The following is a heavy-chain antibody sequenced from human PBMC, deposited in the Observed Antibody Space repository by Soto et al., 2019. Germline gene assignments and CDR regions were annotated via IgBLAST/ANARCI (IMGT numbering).Heavy chain of an antibody. CDR3: ARGPGYYFDY. J-gene: IGHJ4*02. CDR2: INPNSGGT. CDR1: GYTFTGYY. V-gene: IGHV1-2*04. Sequence: ASVKVSCKASGYTFTGYYMHWVRQAPGQGLEWMGWINPNSGGTNYAQKFQGWVTMTRDTSISTAYMELSSLRAEDMAVYYCARGPGYYFDYWGQGTLVTVSS.